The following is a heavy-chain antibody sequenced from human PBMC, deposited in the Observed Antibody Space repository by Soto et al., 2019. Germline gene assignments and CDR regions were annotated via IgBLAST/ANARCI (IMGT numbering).Heavy chain of an antibody. CDR1: GGSISSGDYY. CDR3: ARGEGYYDFWSGSMDV. D-gene: IGHD3-3*01. Sequence: SETLSLTCTVSGGSISSGDYYWSWIRHPPGKGLEWIGYIYYSGSTYYNPSLKSRVTISVDTSKNQFSLKLSSVTAADTAVYYCARGEGYYDFWSGSMDVWGQGTTVTVSS. J-gene: IGHJ6*02. V-gene: IGHV4-30-4*01. CDR2: IYYSGST.